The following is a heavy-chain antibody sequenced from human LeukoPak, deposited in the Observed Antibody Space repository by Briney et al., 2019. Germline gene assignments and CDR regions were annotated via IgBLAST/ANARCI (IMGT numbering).Heavy chain of an antibody. CDR3: ARGARLDY. J-gene: IGHJ4*02. V-gene: IGHV1-2*02. CDR1: GYTFTGYY. CDR2: INPNSGDT. Sequence: GASVKVSCKTSGYTFTGYYMHWVRQAPGQGLEWMGWINPNSGDTNYAQKFQGRVSMTRDMSISTTYMELSSLRSDDTAVFYCARGARLDYWGQGTLVTVSS.